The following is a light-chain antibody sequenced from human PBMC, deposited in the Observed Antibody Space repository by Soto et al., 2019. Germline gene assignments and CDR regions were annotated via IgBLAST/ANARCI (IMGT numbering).Light chain of an antibody. V-gene: IGLV2-14*01. CDR2: DVS. CDR1: SSDVGGYNY. J-gene: IGLJ1*01. Sequence: QSVLTQPASVSGSPGQSITICCTGTSSDVGGYNYVSWYQQHPGKAPKLMIYDVSNRPSGVSNRFSGSKSGNTASLTISGLQAEDEADYYCSSYTSSSTLFYVFGTGTKVTVL. CDR3: SSYTSSSTLFYV.